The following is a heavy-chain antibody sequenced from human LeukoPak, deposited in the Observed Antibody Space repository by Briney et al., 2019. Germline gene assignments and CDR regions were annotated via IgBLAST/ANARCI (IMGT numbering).Heavy chain of an antibody. V-gene: IGHV5-51*01. D-gene: IGHD3-3*01. CDR2: IYPGDSEI. Sequence: GESLKISCKGSGYSFTSYWIGWVRQMPGKGLEWMGIIYPGDSEIRYSPSFQGQVTISADKSISTAYLQWGSLKASDTAMYYCARTAKYYDFWSGYLYFGYWGQGTLVTVSS. CDR1: GYSFTSYW. J-gene: IGHJ4*02. CDR3: ARTAKYYDFWSGYLYFGY.